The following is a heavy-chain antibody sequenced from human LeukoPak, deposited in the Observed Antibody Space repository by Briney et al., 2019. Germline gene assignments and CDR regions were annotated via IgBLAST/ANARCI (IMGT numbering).Heavy chain of an antibody. D-gene: IGHD2-15*01. Sequence: GGSLRLSCVASGFSLGGYWMYWVRQAPGKGLLYISRNNGDGSTTNYADVVKGRFTMSRDNVKNTLYLQMNSLRVEDTAVYYCARDPRNVGLAPWGQGTLVTVSS. CDR1: GFSLGGYW. CDR2: NNGDGSTT. V-gene: IGHV3-74*01. J-gene: IGHJ5*02. CDR3: ARDPRNVGLAP.